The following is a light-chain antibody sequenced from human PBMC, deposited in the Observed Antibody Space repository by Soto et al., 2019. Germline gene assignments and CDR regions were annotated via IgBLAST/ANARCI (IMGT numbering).Light chain of an antibody. CDR1: QSIANY. CDR3: QQSYNNPKT. Sequence: IERTQSTGSLSASLGDVFTITCRSSQSIANYLNWYQQKPGKAPKLLIYAASTLESGVPSRFSGSGSGTDFTLTISSLQPEDFATYYCQQSYNNPKTFGQGTKVDIK. CDR2: AAS. J-gene: IGKJ1*01. V-gene: IGKV1-39*01.